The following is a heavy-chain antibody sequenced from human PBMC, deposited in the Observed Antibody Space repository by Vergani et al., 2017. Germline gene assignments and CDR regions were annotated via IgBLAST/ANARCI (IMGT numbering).Heavy chain of an antibody. Sequence: QVQLVESGGGLVKPGGSLRLSCAASGFTFSDYYMSWIRQAPGKGLEWVSYISSSGSTIYYADSVKGRFTISRDNAKNSLYLQMNSLRAEDTAVYYCARRTYSSIWTTDTNWFDPWGQGTLVTVSS. D-gene: IGHD6-13*01. CDR3: ARRTYSSIWTTDTNWFDP. CDR2: ISSSGSTI. V-gene: IGHV3-11*04. J-gene: IGHJ5*02. CDR1: GFTFSDYY.